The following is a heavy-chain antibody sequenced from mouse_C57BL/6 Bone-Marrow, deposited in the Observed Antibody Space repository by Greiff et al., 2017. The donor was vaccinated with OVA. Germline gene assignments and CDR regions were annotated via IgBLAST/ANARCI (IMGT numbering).Heavy chain of an antibody. Sequence: QVQLQQPGAELVQPGASVKLSCKASGYTFTSYWMQWVKQRPGQGLEWIGEIDPSDSYTNYNQKFKGKATLTVDTSSSTAYMQLSSLTSEDSAVYYCAREDYPYAMDYWGQGTSVTVSS. V-gene: IGHV1-50*01. CDR3: AREDYPYAMDY. CDR1: GYTFTSYW. J-gene: IGHJ4*01. D-gene: IGHD2-4*01. CDR2: IDPSDSYT.